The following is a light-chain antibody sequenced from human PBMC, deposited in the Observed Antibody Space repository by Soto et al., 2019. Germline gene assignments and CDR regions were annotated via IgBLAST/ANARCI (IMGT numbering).Light chain of an antibody. CDR3: QPYNNWPPLT. V-gene: IGKV3-15*01. CDR2: GAS. J-gene: IGKJ4*01. CDR1: QSVSSN. Sequence: EIVMRQSPATLSVSPGERATLSCRASQSVSSNLTWYQQKPGQAPRLLIYGASTRATGIPAWFSGSGSGTEFTLTISGLQSEDFAVYYCQPYNNWPPLTFGGGTKVEIK.